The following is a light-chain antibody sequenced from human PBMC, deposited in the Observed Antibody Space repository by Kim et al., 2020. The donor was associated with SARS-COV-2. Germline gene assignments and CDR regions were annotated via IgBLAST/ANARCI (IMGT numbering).Light chain of an antibody. CDR3: QQYSTLPRT. CDR2: GVS. V-gene: IGKV3-20*01. CDR1: QSVSRNY. Sequence: SPGERAARACRASQSVSRNYLAWYLQKPGQAPRLLIYGVSSRATGIPHRFSGSGSGTYFTLTISRLEPEDFGVYYCQQYSTLPRTFGQGTKVDIK. J-gene: IGKJ1*01.